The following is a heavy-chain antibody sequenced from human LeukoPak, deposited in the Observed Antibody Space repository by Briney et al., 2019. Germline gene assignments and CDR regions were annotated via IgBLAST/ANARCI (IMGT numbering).Heavy chain of an antibody. D-gene: IGHD3-10*01. CDR2: IRFDGSKK. CDR3: AKDVTKTYYGSAMDV. CDR1: GFTFSSSS. Sequence: GGSLRLSCAASGFTFSSSSMNWVRQAPGKGLEWVTFIRFDGSKKYYADSVKGRFTISRDNSKNTLHLQLNSLRVEDTAVYYCAKDVTKTYYGSAMDVWGKGTTVTISS. V-gene: IGHV3-30*02. J-gene: IGHJ6*03.